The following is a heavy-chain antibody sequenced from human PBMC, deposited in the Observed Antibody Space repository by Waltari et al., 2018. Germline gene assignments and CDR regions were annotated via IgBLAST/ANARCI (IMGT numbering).Heavy chain of an antibody. J-gene: IGHJ6*02. CDR1: GGTFSSYA. Sequence: QVQLVQSGAEVKKPGSSVKVSCKASGGTFSSYAISWVRQAPGQGLEWMGGIIPIFGTANYAQKFQGRVTITADKSTSTAYMELSSVTAADTAVYYCARIGSSSWYKIMDVWGQGTTVTVSS. V-gene: IGHV1-69*14. D-gene: IGHD6-13*01. CDR2: IIPIFGTA. CDR3: ARIGSSSWYKIMDV.